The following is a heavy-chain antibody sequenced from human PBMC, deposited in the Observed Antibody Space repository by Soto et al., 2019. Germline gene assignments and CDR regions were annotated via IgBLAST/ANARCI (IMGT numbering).Heavy chain of an antibody. D-gene: IGHD2-8*02. CDR3: TTLASGHFDS. CDR2: IFYSGTT. Sequence: QLRESGPGLLKPSETLSLTCTVSGGSISSPSYNWGWVRQPPGKGPEWIGTIFYSGTTQYNPSLRCRLAMSVDTSKSQVSLTLTSVTAADTAVYYCTTLASGHFDSWGQGAQVTVSS. V-gene: IGHV4-39*01. CDR1: GGSISSPSYN. J-gene: IGHJ4*02.